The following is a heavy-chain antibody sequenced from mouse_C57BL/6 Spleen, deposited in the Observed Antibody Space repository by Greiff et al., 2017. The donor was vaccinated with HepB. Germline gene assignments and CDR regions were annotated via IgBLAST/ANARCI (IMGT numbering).Heavy chain of an antibody. V-gene: IGHV10-1*01. D-gene: IGHD2-3*01. CDR1: GFSFNTYA. CDR3: VRWLLRGGAMDY. CDR2: IRSKSNNYAT. Sequence: EVKLMESGGGLVQPKGSLKLSCAASGFSFNTYAMNWVRQAPGKGLEWVARIRSKSNNYATYYADSVKDRFTISRDDAESMLYLQMNNLKTEDTAMYYCVRWLLRGGAMDYWGQGTSVTVSS. J-gene: IGHJ4*01.